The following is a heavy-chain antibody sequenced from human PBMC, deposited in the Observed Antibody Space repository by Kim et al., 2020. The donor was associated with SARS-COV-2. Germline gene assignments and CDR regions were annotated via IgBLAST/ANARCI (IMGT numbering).Heavy chain of an antibody. J-gene: IGHJ2*01. CDR1: GFMFTNYA. D-gene: IGHD3-3*02. CDR3: VRPDILAGDPYWFFDL. V-gene: IGHV3-23*01. Sequence: GGSLRLSCSASGFMFTNYAISWIRQSPRKGLEWVAGISSVGGTKFYADSVKGRFTISRDNSKNIVYLQMNNLRGDDTALYRCVRPDILAGDPYWFFDLWGRGTHVSVSS. CDR2: ISSVGGTK.